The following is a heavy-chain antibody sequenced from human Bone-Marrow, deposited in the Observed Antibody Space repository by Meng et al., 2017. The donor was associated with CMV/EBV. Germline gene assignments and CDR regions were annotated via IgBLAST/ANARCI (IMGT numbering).Heavy chain of an antibody. V-gene: IGHV1-69*05. J-gene: IGHJ6*02. Sequence: SVKVSCKASGGTFSSYAISWVRQAPGQGLEWMGGIIPIFGTANYAQKFQGRVTITTDESTSTAYMELSSLRSEDTAVYYCAGSYYDFWSGYLVYYYGMDVWGQGTTVTVSS. CDR3: AGSYYDFWSGYLVYYYGMDV. CDR1: GGTFSSYA. CDR2: IIPIFGTA. D-gene: IGHD3-3*01.